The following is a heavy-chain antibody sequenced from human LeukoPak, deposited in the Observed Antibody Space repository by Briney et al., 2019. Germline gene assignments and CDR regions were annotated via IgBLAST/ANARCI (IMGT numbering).Heavy chain of an antibody. CDR3: AVAQPAAPFDY. D-gene: IGHD2-2*01. J-gene: IGHJ4*02. CDR2: ISGGSNYI. CDR1: GFTFSDYY. V-gene: IGHV3-11*06. Sequence: GGSLRLSCAASGFTFSDYYMSWVRQAPGKGLEWVSYISGGSNYINYADSVKGRFTISRDNAKNSLYLQMNSLRAEDTAVYYCAVAQPAAPFDYWGQGTLVTVSS.